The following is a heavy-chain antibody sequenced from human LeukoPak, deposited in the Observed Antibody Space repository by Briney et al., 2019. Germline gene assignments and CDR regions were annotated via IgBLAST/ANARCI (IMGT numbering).Heavy chain of an antibody. CDR1: GFTFSAYR. D-gene: IGHD3-9*01. CDR2: IWYDGSNK. V-gene: IGHV3-33*08. Sequence: GGSLRLSCAASGFTFSAYRMSWVRQAPGKGLEWVTVIWYDGSNKYYADSVKGRFTISRDNSKDTLYLQMNSLRAEDTAVYYCARARHGILTGYYLDYWGQGTLVTVSS. J-gene: IGHJ4*02. CDR3: ARARHGILTGYYLDY.